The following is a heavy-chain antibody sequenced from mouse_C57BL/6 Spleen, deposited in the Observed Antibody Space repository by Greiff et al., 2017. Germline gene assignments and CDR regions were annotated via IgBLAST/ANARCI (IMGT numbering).Heavy chain of an antibody. CDR2: ISSGGDYI. CDR1: GFTFSSYA. Sequence: EVMLVESGEGLVKPGGSLKLSCAASGFTFSSYAMSWVRQTPEKRLEWVAYISSGGDYIYYADTVKGRFTISRDNARNTLYLQMSSLKSEDTAMYYCTRAGGYDGYYYAMDYWGQGTSVTVSS. D-gene: IGHD2-3*01. J-gene: IGHJ4*01. V-gene: IGHV5-9-1*02. CDR3: TRAGGYDGYYYAMDY.